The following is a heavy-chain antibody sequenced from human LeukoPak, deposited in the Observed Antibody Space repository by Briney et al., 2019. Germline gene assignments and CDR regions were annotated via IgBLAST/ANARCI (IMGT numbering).Heavy chain of an antibody. CDR1: GGSFSGYY. D-gene: IGHD3-10*01. V-gene: IGHV4-34*01. CDR2: INHSGST. Sequence: SETLSLTCAVHGGSFSGYYWSWIRQPPGKGLEWIGEINHSGSTNYNPSLKSRVTISVDTSKNQFSLKLSSVTAADTAVYYCARGITMVRGVIPYYYYYMDVWGKGTTVTVSS. J-gene: IGHJ6*03. CDR3: ARGITMVRGVIPYYYYYMDV.